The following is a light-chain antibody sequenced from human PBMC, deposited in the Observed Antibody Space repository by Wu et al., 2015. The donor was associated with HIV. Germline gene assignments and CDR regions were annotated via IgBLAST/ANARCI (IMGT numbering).Light chain of an antibody. CDR2: DAS. Sequence: DTLLTQSPGTLSLSPGERATLSCRASQSVTSNYLAWYQQKPGQAPRLLIYDASNRATGIPARFSGSGSGTDFTLTISSLEPEDFAVYYCQQRSNWPPLTFGGGTKVEIK. J-gene: IGKJ4*01. CDR3: QQRSNWPPLT. V-gene: IGKV3-11*01. CDR1: QSVTSNY.